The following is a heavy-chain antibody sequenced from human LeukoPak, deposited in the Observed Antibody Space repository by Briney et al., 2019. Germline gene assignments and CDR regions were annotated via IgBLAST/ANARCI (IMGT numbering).Heavy chain of an antibody. CDR2: ISSSSSYI. D-gene: IGHD1-26*01. V-gene: IGHV3-21*01. CDR3: ARAGSGRSPDWFDP. Sequence: GGSLRLSCAASGFTFSSYTMNWVRQAPGKGLEWVSSISSSSSYIYYADSVKGRFTISRDNAKHSLYLQMNSLRAEDTAVYYCARAGSGRSPDWFDPWGQGTLVTVSS. CDR1: GFTFSSYT. J-gene: IGHJ5*02.